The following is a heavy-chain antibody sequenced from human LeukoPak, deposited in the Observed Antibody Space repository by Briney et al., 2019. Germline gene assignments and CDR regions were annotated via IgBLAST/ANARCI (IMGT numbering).Heavy chain of an antibody. CDR2: IHYSEST. V-gene: IGHV4-31*03. J-gene: IGHJ4*02. Sequence: SETLSLTCTVSGGXIRSGGDYWSWIRQHPGKGLEWIGYIHYSESTYYNPSLRSRVTISVDTSKNQFSLKLNSVTAADTAVYFCARGHEDYDSSGYYRFDYWGQGTLVTVSS. CDR3: ARGHEDYDSSGYYRFDY. D-gene: IGHD3-22*01. CDR1: GGXIRSGGDY.